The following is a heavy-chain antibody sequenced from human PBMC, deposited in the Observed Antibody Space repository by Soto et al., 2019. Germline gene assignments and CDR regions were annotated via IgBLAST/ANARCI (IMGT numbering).Heavy chain of an antibody. CDR2: ISAYNGNT. CDR3: ARYAAEGSPSCTNGVCYTDTYYYYYGMDV. CDR1: GYTFTSYG. J-gene: IGHJ6*02. V-gene: IGHV1-18*01. Sequence: QVQLVQSGAEVKKPGASVKVSCKASGYTFTSYGISWVRQAPGQGLEWMGWISAYNGNTNYAQKLQGRVTMTTDTSTSTAYMELRSLRSDDTAVYYCARYAAEGSPSCTNGVCYTDTYYYYYGMDVWGQGTTVTVSS. D-gene: IGHD2-8*01.